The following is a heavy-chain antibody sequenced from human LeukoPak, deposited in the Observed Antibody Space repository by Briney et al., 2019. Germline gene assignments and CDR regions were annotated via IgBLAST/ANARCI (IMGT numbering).Heavy chain of an antibody. CDR2: IYYSGNT. CDR3: ARGPTRYYFDY. V-gene: IGHV4-59*01. CDR1: GGSTTNYY. Sequence: SETLSLTCTVSGGSTTNYYWSWIRQPPGKGLEWIGYIYYSGNTNCNPSLKSRVTISVDTSNNQFSLNPSSVTAADTAVYYCARGPTRYYFDYWGQGTLVTVSS. J-gene: IGHJ4*02.